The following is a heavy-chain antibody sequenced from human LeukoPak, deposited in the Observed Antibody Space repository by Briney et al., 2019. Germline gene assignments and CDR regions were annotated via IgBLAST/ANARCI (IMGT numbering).Heavy chain of an antibody. Sequence: PSETLSLTCTVSGGSISSYYWSWIRQPPGKGLEWIGYIYYSGSTNYNPSLKSRVTISVDTSKNQFSLKLSPVTAADTAVYYCARYYYDSSGYWGLVAFDIWGQGTMVTVSS. CDR3: ARYYYDSSGYWGLVAFDI. CDR1: GGSISSYY. D-gene: IGHD3-22*01. V-gene: IGHV4-59*01. CDR2: IYYSGST. J-gene: IGHJ3*02.